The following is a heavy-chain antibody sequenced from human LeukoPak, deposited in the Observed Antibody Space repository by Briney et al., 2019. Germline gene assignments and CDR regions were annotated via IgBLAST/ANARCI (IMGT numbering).Heavy chain of an antibody. D-gene: IGHD1-26*01. CDR1: GGSISSYY. J-gene: IGHJ4*02. Sequence: SETLSLTCTVSGGSISSYYWSWIRQPPGKGLEWIGYIYYSGSTNYNPSLKSRVTISVDTSKNQFSLKLSSVTAADTAVYYCARHARRTKAVGVTYRPDYFDYWGQGTLVTVSS. V-gene: IGHV4-59*08. CDR3: ARHARRTKAVGVTYRPDYFDY. CDR2: IYYSGST.